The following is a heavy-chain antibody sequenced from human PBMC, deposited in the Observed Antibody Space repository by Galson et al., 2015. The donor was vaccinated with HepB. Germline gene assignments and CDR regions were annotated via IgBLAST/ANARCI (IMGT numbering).Heavy chain of an antibody. J-gene: IGHJ4*02. V-gene: IGHV1-2*02. Sequence: SVKVSCKASGYTFTGYYMHWVRQAPGQGLEWMGWINPNSGGTNYAQKFQGRVTMTRDTSISTANMELSRLRSDDTAVYYCARGAYCGGDCYSYYFDYWGQGTLVTVSS. CDR3: ARGAYCGGDCYSYYFDY. CDR2: INPNSGGT. D-gene: IGHD2-21*01. CDR1: GYTFTGYY.